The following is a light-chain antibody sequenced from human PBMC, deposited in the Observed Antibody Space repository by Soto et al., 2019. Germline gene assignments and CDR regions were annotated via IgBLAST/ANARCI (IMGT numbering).Light chain of an antibody. CDR1: RSDVGTYNY. CDR2: EVS. CDR3: SSYAGRNNFYV. Sequence: LTQNRSASGSPGQSVTISCTGTRSDVGTYNYVSWYQQHPGKAPKLIIYEVSKRPSGVPDRFSGSKSGNTASLTVSGLQAEHEADYYCSSYAGRNNFYVFGTGTKVTV. J-gene: IGLJ1*01. V-gene: IGLV2-8*01.